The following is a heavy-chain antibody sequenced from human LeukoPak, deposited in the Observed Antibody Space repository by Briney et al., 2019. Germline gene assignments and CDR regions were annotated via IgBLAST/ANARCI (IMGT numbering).Heavy chain of an antibody. Sequence: SETLSLTCTVSGGSISSYYWSWIRQPPGKGLEWIGYIYYSGSTNYNPSLKSRVTISVDTSRNQFSLKLSSVTAADTAVYYCVGANWKEDAFDIWGQGTMVTVSS. CDR3: VGANWKEDAFDI. V-gene: IGHV4-59*01. J-gene: IGHJ3*02. CDR1: GGSISSYY. D-gene: IGHD1-1*01. CDR2: IYYSGST.